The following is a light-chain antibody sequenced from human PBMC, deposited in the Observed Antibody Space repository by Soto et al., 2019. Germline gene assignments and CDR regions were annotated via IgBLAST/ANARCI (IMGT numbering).Light chain of an antibody. V-gene: IGKV3-15*01. CDR1: QSVGRN. J-gene: IGKJ1*01. CDR2: GAS. CDR3: QQYDNWPRT. Sequence: EIVMTQSPATLSVSPGERATLSCRASQSVGRNLAWYQQKPGQAPRLLIYGASTRATGIPARFSGSGSGTEFTLTISRLQSEDFAIYYCQQYDNWPRTFGQGTKVDIK.